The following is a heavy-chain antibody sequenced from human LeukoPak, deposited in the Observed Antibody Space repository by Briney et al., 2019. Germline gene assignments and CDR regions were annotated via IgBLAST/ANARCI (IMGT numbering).Heavy chain of an antibody. CDR2: ISSSSSTI. J-gene: IGHJ1*01. D-gene: IGHD1-26*01. CDR1: GFTFSSYS. V-gene: IGHV3-48*04. CDR3: ASSGGAGMVGATRSFQH. Sequence: GGSLRLSCAASGFTFSSYSMNWVRQAPGKGLEWVSYISSSSSTIYYADSVKGRFTISRDNAKNSLYLQMNSLRAEDTAVYYCASSGGAGMVGATRSFQHWGQGTLVTVSS.